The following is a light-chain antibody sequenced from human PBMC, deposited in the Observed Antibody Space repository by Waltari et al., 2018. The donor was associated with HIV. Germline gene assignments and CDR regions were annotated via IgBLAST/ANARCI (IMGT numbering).Light chain of an antibody. Sequence: DIQMTQSPSSLSASVGDRVSITCRANQSVSSYLNWYQQKPGRPPILLIYATSTLQKGVPSRFTGWGSGTDFSLAITGLQRDDFATYFCQQTYTGVTFGPGTTV. CDR2: ATS. CDR3: QQTYTGVT. V-gene: IGKV1-39*01. CDR1: QSVSSY. J-gene: IGKJ3*01.